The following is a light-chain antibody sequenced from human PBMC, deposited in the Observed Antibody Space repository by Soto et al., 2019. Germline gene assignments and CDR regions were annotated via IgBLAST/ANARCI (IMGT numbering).Light chain of an antibody. J-gene: IGKJ1*01. CDR1: QDISNY. CDR2: DAS. Sequence: DIQMTQSPSSLSASVGDRVTITCQASQDISNYLKWYQQKPGKAPKLLIYDASNLETGVPSRFSGSGSGTDLTFTISSLQPEDIATYYCQQYDNLPWTFGQGTKVEIK. V-gene: IGKV1-33*01. CDR3: QQYDNLPWT.